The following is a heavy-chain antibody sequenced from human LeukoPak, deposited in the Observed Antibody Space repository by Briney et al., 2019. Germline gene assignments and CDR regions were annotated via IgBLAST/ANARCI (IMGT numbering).Heavy chain of an antibody. CDR2: IYYSGST. CDR3: AREPQYYDSSGHDAFDI. V-gene: IGHV4-30-4*08. J-gene: IGHJ3*02. CDR1: GGSISSYY. Sequence: SETLSLTCSVSGGSISSYYWSWIRQPPGKGLEWIGYIYYSGSTYYNPSLKSRVTISVDTSKNQFSLKLSSVTAADTAVYYCAREPQYYDSSGHDAFDIWGQGTMVTVSS. D-gene: IGHD3-22*01.